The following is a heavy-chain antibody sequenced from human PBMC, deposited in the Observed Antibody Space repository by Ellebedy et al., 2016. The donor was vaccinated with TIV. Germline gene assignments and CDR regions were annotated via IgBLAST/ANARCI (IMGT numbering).Heavy chain of an antibody. V-gene: IGHV5-51*01. Sequence: GESLKISCKGSGYSFTTYWIGWVRQMPGIGLQWMGIIYPGDSETITRYSPSFQGHVTSSVDNSINTAYLQWSSLKASDTAMYYCARQGERPFDFWGQGTLVTVSS. J-gene: IGHJ4*02. CDR3: ARQGERPFDF. CDR1: GYSFTTYW. CDR2: IYPGDSET. D-gene: IGHD1-1*01.